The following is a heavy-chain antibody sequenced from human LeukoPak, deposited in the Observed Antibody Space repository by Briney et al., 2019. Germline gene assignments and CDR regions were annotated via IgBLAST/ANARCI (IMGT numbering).Heavy chain of an antibody. V-gene: IGHV4-61*02. Sequence: SQTLSLTCIVSGDSVSSGTYYWTWLWQPAGKGLEWIGRIHTSGNTNYSPSLKSRVTISRDTSKNQFSLRLTSVTAADTAVYYCVSDWNGDYFDYWGQGTLVTVSS. CDR2: IHTSGNT. J-gene: IGHJ4*02. D-gene: IGHD1-1*01. CDR3: VSDWNGDYFDY. CDR1: GDSVSSGTYY.